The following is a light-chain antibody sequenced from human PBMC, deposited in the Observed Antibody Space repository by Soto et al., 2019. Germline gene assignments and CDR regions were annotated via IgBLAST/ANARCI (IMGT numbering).Light chain of an antibody. CDR2: DAS. J-gene: IGKJ5*01. CDR3: QQRSSWPLIT. Sequence: EIVLTQSPATLSLSPGDRATLCCRASQSVSSYLAWYQQKPGQAPRLLIYDASNRATGIPARFSGSGSGTDFTLTISSLEPEDFAVYYCQQRSSWPLITFGQGTRLEIK. CDR1: QSVSSY. V-gene: IGKV3-11*01.